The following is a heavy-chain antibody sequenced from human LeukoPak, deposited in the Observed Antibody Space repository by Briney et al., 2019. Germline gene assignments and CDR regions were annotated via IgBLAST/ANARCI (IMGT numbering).Heavy chain of an antibody. CDR3: ARDYYSRFDY. CDR2: INSEGSST. Sequence: GGSLRLSCAASGFTLSRYGMNWVRLAPGKGLVWVSRINSEGSSTTYADSVKGRFTISRDNAKNTLILQMNSLRAEDTAVYYCARDYYSRFDYWGQGTLVTVSS. J-gene: IGHJ4*02. CDR1: GFTLSRYG. D-gene: IGHD3-22*01. V-gene: IGHV3-74*01.